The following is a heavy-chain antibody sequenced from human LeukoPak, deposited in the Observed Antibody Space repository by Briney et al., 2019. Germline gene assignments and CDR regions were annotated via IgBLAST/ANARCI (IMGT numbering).Heavy chain of an antibody. J-gene: IGHJ4*02. V-gene: IGHV3-66*01. CDR1: GFTFSSYA. D-gene: IGHD6-13*01. CDR2: IYSGGTT. CDR3: ARDRGGSRSDC. Sequence: GGSLRLSCAASGFTFSSYAMSWVRQAPGKGLEWVSVIYSGGTTYYADSVKGRFTISRDNSKNTLYLQMNSLRAEDTAVYYCARDRGGSRSDCWGQGTLVTVSS.